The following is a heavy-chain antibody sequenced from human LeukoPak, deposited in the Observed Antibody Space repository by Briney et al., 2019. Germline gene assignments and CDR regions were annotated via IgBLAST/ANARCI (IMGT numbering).Heavy chain of an antibody. CDR3: GKYKSYGDRAFDY. CDR1: GYTFTGYY. D-gene: IGHD4-17*01. CDR2: INPNSGGT. V-gene: IGHV1-2*06. Sequence: ASVKVSCKASGYTFTGYYMHWVRQAPGQGLEWMGRINPNSGGTNYAQKFQGRVTMTRDTSISTAYMELSRLRSDDTAVYYCGKYKSYGDRAFDYWGQGTLVTVSS. J-gene: IGHJ4*02.